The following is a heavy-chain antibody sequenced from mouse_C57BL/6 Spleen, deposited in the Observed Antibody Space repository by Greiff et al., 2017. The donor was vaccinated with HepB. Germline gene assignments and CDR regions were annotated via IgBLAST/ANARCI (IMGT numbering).Heavy chain of an antibody. V-gene: IGHV2-5*01. CDR2: LWRGGST. CDR3: AKNHYSNYGYWYFDV. D-gene: IGHD2-5*01. Sequence: QVQLKESGPGLVQPSQSLSITCTVSGFSLTSYGVHWVRQSPGKGLEWLGVLWRGGSTDYNAAFMSRLSITKDNSKSQVFFKMNSLQADDTAIYYCAKNHYSNYGYWYFDVWGTGTTVTVSS. J-gene: IGHJ1*03. CDR1: GFSLTSYG.